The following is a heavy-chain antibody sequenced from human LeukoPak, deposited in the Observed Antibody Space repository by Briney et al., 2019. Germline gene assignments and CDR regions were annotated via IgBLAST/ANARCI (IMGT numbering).Heavy chain of an antibody. Sequence: GRSLRLSCAASGFTFSSYAMHWVRQAPGKGLEWVAVISYDGSNKYYADSVKGRFTISRDNSKNTLYLQMNSLRAEDTAVYYCARDLDYGSGTFDYWGQGTLVTVSS. CDR1: GFTFSSYA. J-gene: IGHJ4*02. CDR3: ARDLDYGSGTFDY. CDR2: ISYDGSNK. D-gene: IGHD3-10*01. V-gene: IGHV3-30-3*01.